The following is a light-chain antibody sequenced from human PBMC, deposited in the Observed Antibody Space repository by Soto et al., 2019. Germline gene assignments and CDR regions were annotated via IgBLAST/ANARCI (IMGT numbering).Light chain of an antibody. CDR3: LQDFSDHRT. V-gene: IGKV1-6*01. CDR1: QGIRTD. J-gene: IGKJ1*01. Sequence: AVQLTHSPSSLSASVGDRVTITCRASQGIRTDLGWYQQSPGKAPKVLIVGASTLQSGVPSRFSGSGSGTDFTLTISSLQPEDSATYYCLQDFSDHRTFGQVIKVEIX. CDR2: GAS.